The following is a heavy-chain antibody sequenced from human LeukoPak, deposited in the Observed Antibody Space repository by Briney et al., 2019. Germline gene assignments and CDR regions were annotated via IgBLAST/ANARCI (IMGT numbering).Heavy chain of an antibody. J-gene: IGHJ4*02. D-gene: IGHD3/OR15-3a*01. CDR3: AGETSGTGAFDY. CDR1: GYTFTSYY. V-gene: IGHV1-46*01. CDR2: INPSGAGT. Sequence: ASVKVSCKTSGYTFTSYYIHWVRQAPGQGLEWMGIINPSGAGTSYAQKFQGRITMTRDMSTSTVYMELSSLRSEDTAVYYCAGETSGTGAFDYWGQGTLVTVSS.